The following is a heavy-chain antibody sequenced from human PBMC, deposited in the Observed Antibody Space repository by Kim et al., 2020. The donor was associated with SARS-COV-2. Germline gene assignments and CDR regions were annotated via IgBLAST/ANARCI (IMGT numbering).Heavy chain of an antibody. J-gene: IGHJ4*02. Sequence: SETLSLTCTVSGGSISSSSYYWGWIRQPPGKGLEWIGSIYYSGSTYYNPSLKSRVTISVDTSKNQFSLKLSSVTAADTAVYYCARRPGRRDEYFDYWGQG. CDR1: GGSISSSSYY. V-gene: IGHV4-39*01. CDR2: IYYSGST. CDR3: ARRPGRRDEYFDY.